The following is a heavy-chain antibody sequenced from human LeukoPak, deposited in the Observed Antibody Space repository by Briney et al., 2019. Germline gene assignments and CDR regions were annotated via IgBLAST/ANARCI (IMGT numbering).Heavy chain of an antibody. J-gene: IGHJ3*02. CDR2: IYPGDSDT. CDR1: GYSFTSYW. Sequence: GESLKISCKGSGYSFTSYWTGWVRQMPGKGLEWMGIIYPGDSDTRYSPSFQGQVTISADKSISTAYLQWSSLKASDTAIYYCASQMGQRYDILTGYYPDAFDIWGQGTMVTVSS. V-gene: IGHV5-51*01. D-gene: IGHD3-9*01. CDR3: ASQMGQRYDILTGYYPDAFDI.